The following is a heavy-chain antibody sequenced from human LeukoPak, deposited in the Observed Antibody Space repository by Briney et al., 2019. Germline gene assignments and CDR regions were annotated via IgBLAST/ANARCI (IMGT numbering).Heavy chain of an antibody. J-gene: IGHJ5*02. Sequence: SVKVSCKASGGTFSSYAISWVRQAPGQGLEWMGGIIPIFGTATYAQKFQGRVTITTDESTSTAYMELSSLRSEDTAVYYCARERGYSYGYSVFDPWGQGTLVTVSS. CDR2: IIPIFGTA. D-gene: IGHD5-18*01. CDR3: ARERGYSYGYSVFDP. CDR1: GGTFSSYA. V-gene: IGHV1-69*05.